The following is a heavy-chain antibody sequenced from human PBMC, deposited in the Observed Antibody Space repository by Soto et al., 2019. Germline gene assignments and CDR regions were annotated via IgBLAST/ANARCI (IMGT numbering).Heavy chain of an antibody. Sequence: GGSLRLSCAASGFTFSSYDMHWVRQATGKGLEWVSAIGTAGDTYYPGSVKGRFTISRENAKNSLYLHMNSLRAEDTAVYYGARALPYSSSPYHFDYWGQGTLVTVSS. CDR3: ARALPYSSSPYHFDY. D-gene: IGHD6-6*01. CDR1: GFTFSSYD. J-gene: IGHJ4*02. V-gene: IGHV3-13*01. CDR2: IGTAGDT.